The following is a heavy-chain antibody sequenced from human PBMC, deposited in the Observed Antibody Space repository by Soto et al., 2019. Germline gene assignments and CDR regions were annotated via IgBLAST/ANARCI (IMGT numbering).Heavy chain of an antibody. D-gene: IGHD6-6*01. J-gene: IGHJ4*02. CDR2: ISADGSEK. CDR1: GFVFSEYW. V-gene: IGHV3-7*01. CDR3: ARVPRLLDS. Sequence: EVQLVESGGGLVQAGGSLRLSCAASGFVFSEYWMNWVRQAPGKGLEWVAYISADGSEKKHVDSVKGRFTISRDNAKNSLYLQMNSLRADDTAVYYCARVPRLLDSWGQGTLVTVSS.